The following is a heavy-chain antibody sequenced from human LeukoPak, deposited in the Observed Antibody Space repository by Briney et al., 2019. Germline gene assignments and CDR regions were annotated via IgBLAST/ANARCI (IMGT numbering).Heavy chain of an antibody. D-gene: IGHD1-26*01. CDR1: GFTFSSYE. CDR3: ARVELSPFDY. Sequence: GGSLRLSCAASGFTFSSYEMNWVRQAPGKGLEWVSYISTTGSSIYYADSVKGRFTISRDNVKSLLYLQMNSLRAEDTAVYYCARVELSPFDYWGQGTLVTVSS. V-gene: IGHV3-48*03. CDR2: ISTTGSSI. J-gene: IGHJ4*02.